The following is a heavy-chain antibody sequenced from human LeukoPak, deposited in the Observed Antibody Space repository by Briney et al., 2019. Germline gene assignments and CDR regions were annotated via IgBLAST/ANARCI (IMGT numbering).Heavy chain of an antibody. V-gene: IGHV4-34*01. CDR1: GGSFSGYY. Sequence: SETLSLTCAVYGGSFSGYYWSWIRQPPGKGLEWIGEINHSGSTNYNPSLKSRVTISVDTSKNQFSLKPSSVTAAETAVYYCATQFPENWFDPWGQGTLVTVSS. CDR2: INHSGST. CDR3: ATQFPENWFDP. J-gene: IGHJ5*02.